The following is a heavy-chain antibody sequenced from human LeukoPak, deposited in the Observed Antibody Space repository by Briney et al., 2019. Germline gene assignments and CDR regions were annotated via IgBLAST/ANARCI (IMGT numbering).Heavy chain of an antibody. CDR3: ARGRREHFDY. J-gene: IGHJ4*02. Sequence: GGSLRLSCPASGFTFSSYAMSWVRQAPGKGLEWVSSISGSGGSTYYADSVKGRFTISRDNSKNTLYLKMNSLRAEDTAVYYCARGRREHFDYWGQGIMVTVSS. CDR1: GFTFSSYA. CDR2: ISGSGGST. V-gene: IGHV3-23*01.